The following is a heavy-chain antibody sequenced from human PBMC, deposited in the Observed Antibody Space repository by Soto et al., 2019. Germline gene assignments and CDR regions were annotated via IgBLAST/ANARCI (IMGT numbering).Heavy chain of an antibody. J-gene: IGHJ3*02. CDR2: ITADGGSA. CDR1: GFTFSSHW. CDR3: ADLFAGFDI. V-gene: IGHV3-74*01. Sequence: GGSLRLSCVASGFTFSSHWMHWVRQVPGKGLVWVAHITADGGSATYADSVKGRFTISRDNAKNTLYLQMNTLRVEDTAVYYCADLFAGFDIWGQGTMVTVSS.